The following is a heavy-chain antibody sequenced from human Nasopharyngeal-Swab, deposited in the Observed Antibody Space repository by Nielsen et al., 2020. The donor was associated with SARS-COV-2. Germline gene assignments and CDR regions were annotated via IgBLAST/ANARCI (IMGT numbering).Heavy chain of an antibody. V-gene: IGHV3-7*01. CDR3: FQTDPAFDI. Sequence: GESLKISCAASGFTFSSYWMSWVRQAPGKGLEWVANIKQDGSEKYYVDSVKGRFTISRDNAKNSLYLQMNSLRDEDTAVYYCFQTDPAFDIWGQGTMVTVSS. D-gene: IGHD1-14*01. CDR1: GFTFSSYW. CDR2: IKQDGSEK. J-gene: IGHJ3*02.